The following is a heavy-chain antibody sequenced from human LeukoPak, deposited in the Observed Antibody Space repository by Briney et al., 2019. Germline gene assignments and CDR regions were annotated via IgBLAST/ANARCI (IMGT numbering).Heavy chain of an antibody. CDR2: IVVGSGNT. V-gene: IGHV1-58*02. CDR3: AATLRMVAAGTVSWDY. CDR1: GFTFSSSA. Sequence: SVKVSCKASGFTFSSSAMQWVRQARGQCLEWIGWIVVGSGNTNYAQKFQERVTITRDMSTSTAYMELSSLRSEDTAVYYCAATLRMVAAGTVSWDYWGQGTLVTVSS. D-gene: IGHD6-13*01. J-gene: IGHJ4*02.